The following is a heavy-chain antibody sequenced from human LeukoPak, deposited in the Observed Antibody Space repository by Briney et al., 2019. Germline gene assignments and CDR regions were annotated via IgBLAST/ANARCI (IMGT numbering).Heavy chain of an antibody. J-gene: IGHJ1*01. Sequence: PSETLSLTCTVSGGSTSSSSYYWGWIRQPPGKGLEWIGSIYYSGSTYYNPSLKSRVTISVDTSKNQFSLKLSSVTAADTAVYYCASGGVLLGIPLHEYFQHWGQGTLVTVSS. D-gene: IGHD3-16*01. CDR3: ASGGVLLGIPLHEYFQH. CDR1: GGSTSSSSYY. CDR2: IYYSGST. V-gene: IGHV4-39*07.